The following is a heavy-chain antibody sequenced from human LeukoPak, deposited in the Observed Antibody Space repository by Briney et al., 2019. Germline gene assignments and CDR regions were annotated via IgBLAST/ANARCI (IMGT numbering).Heavy chain of an antibody. CDR2: IHYSGDS. Sequence: PSETLSLTCSVSGASISSDYWGWIRQPPGEGLEWMGCIHYSGDSNYNPSLKSRVTMSVDTSNNQFSLKLTSVTPADTAVYYCARYSRKGDYILDYWGQGTLVTVSS. V-gene: IGHV4-59*01. CDR1: GASISSDY. D-gene: IGHD4-17*01. J-gene: IGHJ4*02. CDR3: ARYSRKGDYILDY.